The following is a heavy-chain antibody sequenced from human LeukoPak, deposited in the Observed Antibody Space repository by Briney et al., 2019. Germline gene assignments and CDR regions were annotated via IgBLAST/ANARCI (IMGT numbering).Heavy chain of an antibody. J-gene: IGHJ4*02. D-gene: IGHD3-16*02. CDR1: GFTFSDYF. CDR2: ISGGGSTI. CDR3: AAAPQTYRYLGY. Sequence: GGSLRLSCAASGFTFSDYFMSWIRQAPGQGLEWVSYISGGGSTIYYADSVKGRFTISRDNAKNSLYLQMNILRAEDTAVYYSAAAPQTYRYLGYWGQGTLVTVSS. V-gene: IGHV3-11*04.